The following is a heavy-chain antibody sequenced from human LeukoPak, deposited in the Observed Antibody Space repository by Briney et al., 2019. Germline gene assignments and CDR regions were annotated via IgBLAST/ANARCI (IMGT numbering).Heavy chain of an antibody. Sequence: SETLSLTCTVSGGSVSSYYWSWIRQPPGKGLEWIGFIYYSGSTNYNPSLKSRVTISVDTSKNQFSLKLNSVTAADTAVYYCARDIAAAGGFDYWGQGTLVTVSS. J-gene: IGHJ4*02. D-gene: IGHD6-13*01. CDR2: IYYSGST. CDR3: ARDIAAAGGFDY. CDR1: GGSVSSYY. V-gene: IGHV4-59*02.